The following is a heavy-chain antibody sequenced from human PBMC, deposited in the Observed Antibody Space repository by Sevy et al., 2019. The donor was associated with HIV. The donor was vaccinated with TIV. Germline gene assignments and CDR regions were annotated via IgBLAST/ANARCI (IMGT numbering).Heavy chain of an antibody. V-gene: IGHV3-23*01. CDR1: GFTFSSYA. J-gene: IGHJ6*02. D-gene: IGHD3-22*01. CDR3: ARGGPYYYDSSGYYSTPYYYYGMDV. CDR2: ISGSGGST. Sequence: GGSLRLSCAASGFTFSSYAMSWVRQAPGKGLEWVSAISGSGGSTYYADSVKGRFTISRDNSKNTLYLEMNSLRAEDTAVYYCARGGPYYYDSSGYYSTPYYYYGMDVWGQGTTVTVSS.